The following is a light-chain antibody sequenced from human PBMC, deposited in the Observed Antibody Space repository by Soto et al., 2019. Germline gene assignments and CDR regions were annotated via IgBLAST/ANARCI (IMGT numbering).Light chain of an antibody. CDR1: SHINTY. Sequence: DIQLTQSTSLLSASVGDRITITCRASSHINTYLNWYRQQPGKAPELLIYAASRLQVGVPSRFSGDGSGTEFSLTISSLQPEDFATYFCHQSYGMPLTFGGGTKVEIK. CDR3: HQSYGMPLT. CDR2: AAS. V-gene: IGKV1-39*01. J-gene: IGKJ4*01.